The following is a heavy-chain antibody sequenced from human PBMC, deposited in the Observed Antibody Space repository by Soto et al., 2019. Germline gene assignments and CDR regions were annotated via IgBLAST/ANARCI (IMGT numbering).Heavy chain of an antibody. Sequence: QVQLVQSGAEVKKPGSAVKVSCRASGGTFNNYVLNWVRQAPGPGLEWMAGIIPIFGTPNYAQKFQGRVTITADKSTSTAYVELNSLRSEDTAVYYCAGRGDGTNCLAHFDYWGQGTLVTVSS. V-gene: IGHV1-69*06. J-gene: IGHJ4*02. CDR3: AGRGDGTNCLAHFDY. CDR1: GGTFNNYV. D-gene: IGHD2-2*01. CDR2: IIPIFGTP.